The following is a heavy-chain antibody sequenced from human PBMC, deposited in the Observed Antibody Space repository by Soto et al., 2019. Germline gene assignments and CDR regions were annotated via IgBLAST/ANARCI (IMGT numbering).Heavy chain of an antibody. CDR2: IIPIFGSA. D-gene: IGHD4-17*01. Sequence: QVQLVQSGAEVKKPGSSVKVSCKASGGTFSSYAISWVRQAPGQGLEWMGGIIPIFGSANYAQKFQGRVKITADEYASTAYMELSSLTSEDTAVYYCARGNYGDYGYWGQGTLVTISS. V-gene: IGHV1-69*01. CDR1: GGTFSSYA. CDR3: ARGNYGDYGY. J-gene: IGHJ4*02.